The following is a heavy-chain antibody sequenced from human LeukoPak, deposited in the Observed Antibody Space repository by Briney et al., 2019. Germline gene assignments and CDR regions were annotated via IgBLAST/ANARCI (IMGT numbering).Heavy chain of an antibody. Sequence: ASVKVSCKASVYTFTSYGISWVRQAPAQGLEGMGWISAYNGNTNYAQKLQGRVSMTTDAYTRRAYMELRSLRSDDTAVYYCARGEWNYYDSSGESSSFDYWGQGTLVTVSS. CDR3: ARGEWNYYDSSGESSSFDY. J-gene: IGHJ4*02. V-gene: IGHV1-18*01. CDR2: ISAYNGNT. D-gene: IGHD3-22*01. CDR1: VYTFTSYG.